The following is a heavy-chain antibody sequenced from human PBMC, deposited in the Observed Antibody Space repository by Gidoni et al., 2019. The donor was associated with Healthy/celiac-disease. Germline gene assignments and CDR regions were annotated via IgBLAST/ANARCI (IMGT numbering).Heavy chain of an antibody. CDR3: ARDTGQDYYYGMDV. Sequence: EVQLVESGGGLVMPGGSLRLSCAASGFTFRSYSMNWVRQAPGKGLEWVSSISSSSSYIYYADSVKGRFTISRDNAKNSLYLQMNSLRAEDTAVYYCARDTGQDYYYGMDVWGQGTTVTVSS. CDR2: ISSSSSYI. CDR1: GFTFRSYS. V-gene: IGHV3-21*01. J-gene: IGHJ6*02.